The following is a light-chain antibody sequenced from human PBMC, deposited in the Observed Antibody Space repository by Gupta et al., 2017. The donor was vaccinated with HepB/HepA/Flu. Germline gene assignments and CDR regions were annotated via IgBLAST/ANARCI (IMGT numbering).Light chain of an antibody. J-gene: IGLJ3*02. CDR2: NVT. CDR1: SSDVGGYDY. Sequence: SALTQPASVSGSPGQSITISCTGTSSDVGGYDYVSWYQQHPGKAPKLMIYNVTNRPSGVSTRFSVSKSGNTASLTISEPQAEDAADYYYLSDTSSNTRVFGGGTKLTVL. CDR3: LSDTSSNTRV. V-gene: IGLV2-14*03.